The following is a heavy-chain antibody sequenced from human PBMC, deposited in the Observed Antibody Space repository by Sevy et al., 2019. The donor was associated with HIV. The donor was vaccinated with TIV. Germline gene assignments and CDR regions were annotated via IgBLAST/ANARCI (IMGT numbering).Heavy chain of an antibody. D-gene: IGHD3-10*01. CDR1: GFTFSSYS. CDR3: ARNPYYYGSGSYSYYYYYYMDV. CDR2: ISSSSSTI. Sequence: GGSLRLSCAASGFTFSSYSMNWVRQAPGKGLEWVSYISSSSSTIYYADSVKGRFTISRDNAKNSLYLQMNSLRAEDTAVYYCARNPYYYGSGSYSYYYYYYMDVWGKWTTVTVSS. J-gene: IGHJ6*03. V-gene: IGHV3-48*01.